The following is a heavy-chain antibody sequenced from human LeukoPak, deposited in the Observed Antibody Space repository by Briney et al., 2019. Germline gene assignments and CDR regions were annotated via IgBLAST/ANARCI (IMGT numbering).Heavy chain of an antibody. V-gene: IGHV4-34*01. J-gene: IGHJ4*02. CDR1: GGSFSDYY. D-gene: IGHD3-10*01. Sequence: PSETLSLTCAVYGGSFSDYYWSWIRQPPGKGLEWIGEIKHSGSTDYNPSLRGRVTISVDTSKNQFSLKLSSVTAADTAVYYCARGLDYGSGSYYVDYWGQGTLVTVSS. CDR2: IKHSGST. CDR3: ARGLDYGSGSYYVDY.